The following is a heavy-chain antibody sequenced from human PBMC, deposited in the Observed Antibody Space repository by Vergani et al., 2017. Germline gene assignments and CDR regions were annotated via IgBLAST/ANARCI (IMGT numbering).Heavy chain of an antibody. Sequence: QVTLRESGPALVKPTQTLTLTCPFSGFSLSTSGMCVSWVRQPPGNALEWLSLIDWDDDKSSSTSLKTRLNISKDTSKNQVVLTMTNMDPVDTATYYCARYSIAAAGNWFDPWGQGTLVTVSS. D-gene: IGHD6-13*01. J-gene: IGHJ5*02. CDR1: GFSLSTSGMC. CDR2: IDWDDDK. V-gene: IGHV2-70*20. CDR3: ARYSIAAAGNWFDP.